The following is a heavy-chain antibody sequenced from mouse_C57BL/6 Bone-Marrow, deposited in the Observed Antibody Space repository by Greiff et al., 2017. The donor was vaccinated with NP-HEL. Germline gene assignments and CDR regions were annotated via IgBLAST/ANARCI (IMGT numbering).Heavy chain of an antibody. CDR3: ARNVRDDYAMDY. D-gene: IGHD3-3*01. Sequence: VKLQESGPGLVQPSQSLSITCTVSGFSLTSYGVHWVRQSPGKGLEWLGVIWSGGSTDYNAAFISRLSISKDTSKSQVFLKMNSMQADDTARDYCARNVRDDYAMDYWGQGTSVTVSS. J-gene: IGHJ4*01. CDR2: IWSGGST. CDR1: GFSLTSYG. V-gene: IGHV2-2*01.